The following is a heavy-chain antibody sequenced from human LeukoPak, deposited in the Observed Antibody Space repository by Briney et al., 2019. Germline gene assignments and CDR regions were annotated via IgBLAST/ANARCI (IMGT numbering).Heavy chain of an antibody. CDR1: AFTFSSYS. CDR2: ISSRSSYI. V-gene: IGHV3-21*01. CDR3: VREEGSYYPFDY. D-gene: IGHD1-26*01. Sequence: GGSLRLSCAASAFTFSSYSMNWVRQAPGKGLEWVSSISSRSSYIYYADAVKGRFTISRDNAKNSLYLQMNSLRAEDTAVYYCVREEGSYYPFDYWGQGTLVTVSS. J-gene: IGHJ4*02.